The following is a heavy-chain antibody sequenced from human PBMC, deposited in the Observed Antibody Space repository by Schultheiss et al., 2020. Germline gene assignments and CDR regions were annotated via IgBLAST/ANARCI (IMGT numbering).Heavy chain of an antibody. Sequence: SETLSLTCAVYGGSFSGYYWSWIRQPPGKGLEWIGEINHSGSTKYNPSLKSRVTISVDTSKNQFSLKLRSVTAADTAVYYCAREEDIVLISNWFDPWGQGTLVTVSS. CDR2: INHSGST. D-gene: IGHD2-8*01. CDR1: GGSFSGYY. V-gene: IGHV4-34*01. CDR3: AREEDIVLISNWFDP. J-gene: IGHJ5*02.